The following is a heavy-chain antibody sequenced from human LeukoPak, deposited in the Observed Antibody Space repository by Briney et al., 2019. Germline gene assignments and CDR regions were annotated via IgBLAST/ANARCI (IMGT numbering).Heavy chain of an antibody. CDR3: ARTYCSGGSCYLGGYYYYMDV. CDR2: IYHSGST. D-gene: IGHD2-15*01. J-gene: IGHJ6*03. CDR1: GYSISSGYY. V-gene: IGHV4-38-2*02. Sequence: SETLSLTRTVSGYSISSGYYWGWIRQPPGKGLEWIGSIYHSGSTYYNPSLKSRVTISVDTSKNQFSLKLSSVTAADTAVYYCARTYCSGGSCYLGGYYYYMDVWGKGTTVTVSS.